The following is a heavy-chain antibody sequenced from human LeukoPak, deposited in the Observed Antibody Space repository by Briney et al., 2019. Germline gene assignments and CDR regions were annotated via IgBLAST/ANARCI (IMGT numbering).Heavy chain of an antibody. CDR1: GFTFSSYA. Sequence: GGCLRLSCAASGFTFSSYAMSWVRQPPWKGLGWGSTISGSGRSTYSATSVKGRFTISRDNSKNTLYLPMNSLRAEDTAVYYCAKVVVGATKPFFDYWGQGTLVTVSS. CDR3: AKVVVGATKPFFDY. J-gene: IGHJ4*02. D-gene: IGHD1-26*01. CDR2: ISGSGRST. V-gene: IGHV3-23*01.